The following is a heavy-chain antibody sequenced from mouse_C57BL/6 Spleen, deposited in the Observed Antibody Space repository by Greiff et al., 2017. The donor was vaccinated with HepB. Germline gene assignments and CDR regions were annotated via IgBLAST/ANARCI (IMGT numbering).Heavy chain of an antibody. V-gene: IGHV1-15*01. J-gene: IGHJ2*01. D-gene: IGHD3-1*01. CDR1: GYTFTDYE. Sequence: VKLVESGAELVRPGASVTLSCKASGYTFTDYEMHWVKQTPVHGLEWIGAIDPETGGTAYNQKFKGKAILTADKSSSTAYMELRSLTSEDSAVYYCTRRGSPWGQGTTLTVSS. CDR2: IDPETGGT. CDR3: TRRGSP.